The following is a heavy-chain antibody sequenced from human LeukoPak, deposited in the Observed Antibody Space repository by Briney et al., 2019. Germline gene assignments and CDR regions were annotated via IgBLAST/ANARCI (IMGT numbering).Heavy chain of an antibody. J-gene: IGHJ6*03. Sequence: SETLSLTCTVSGGSISSYYWSWIRQPAGKGLEWIGRIYTSGSTNYNPSLKSRVTISVDKSKNQFSLKLSSVTAADTAVYYCAREKYSSSWYGYYYMDVWGKGTTVTVSS. CDR3: AREKYSSSWYGYYYMDV. V-gene: IGHV4-4*07. D-gene: IGHD6-13*01. CDR1: GGSISSYY. CDR2: IYTSGST.